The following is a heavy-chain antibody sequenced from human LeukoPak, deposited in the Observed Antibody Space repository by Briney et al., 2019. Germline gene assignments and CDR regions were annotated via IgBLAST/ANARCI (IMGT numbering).Heavy chain of an antibody. Sequence: SGGTLRLSCAASGFTFSSYGLSWVRQAPGMGLEWVSALTYSGGSTYYAASVKGRFTNSRDNSKNTLYLQMNSLRAEDTAVYYCAKAREDTYYYDSSGYYFATPLDYWGQGTLVTVSS. CDR1: GFTFSSYG. J-gene: IGHJ4*02. V-gene: IGHV3-23*01. D-gene: IGHD3-22*01. CDR3: AKAREDTYYYDSSGYYFATPLDY. CDR2: LTYSGGST.